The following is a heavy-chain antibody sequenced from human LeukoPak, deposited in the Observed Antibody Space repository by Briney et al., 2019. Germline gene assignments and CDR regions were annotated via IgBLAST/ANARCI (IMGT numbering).Heavy chain of an antibody. CDR3: AKDRLELRDYFYGMDV. J-gene: IGHJ6*02. CDR2: INWNSGSI. V-gene: IGHV3-9*01. CDR1: GFSFNDYA. Sequence: PGGSLRLSCAVSGFSFNDYAMHWVRQAPGKGLEWVSGINWNSGSIGYADSVKGRFTISRDNAKNSLYLQMKSLGTEDTALYYCAKDRLELRDYFYGMDVWGQGTTVTVSS. D-gene: IGHD1-7*01.